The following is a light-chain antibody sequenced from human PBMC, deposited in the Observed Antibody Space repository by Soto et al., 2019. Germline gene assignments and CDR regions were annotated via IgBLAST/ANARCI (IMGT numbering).Light chain of an antibody. Sequence: QSALTQPASVSGSPGQSITISCSGTRSDIGSYNYVAWYQQFPGKTPKILIYRVSNRPSGVSSRFSGSKSGNTASLTISGLQAEDEADYYCISYTGSSTSDVFGSGTKVTVL. J-gene: IGLJ1*01. V-gene: IGLV2-14*01. CDR1: RSDIGSYNY. CDR3: ISYTGSSTSDV. CDR2: RVS.